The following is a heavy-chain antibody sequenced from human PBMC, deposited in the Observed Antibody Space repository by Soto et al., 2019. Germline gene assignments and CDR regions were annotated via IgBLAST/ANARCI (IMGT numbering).Heavy chain of an antibody. CDR2: ITPSGDYT. V-gene: IGHV3-23*01. Sequence: GGSLRLSCAASGFSFGSYAMSWVRQAPGKGLEWVSSITPSGDYTNYADSVEGRVTISRDNSKNTLYLQMNSLRAEDTTLYYCAKNYLMDDWGKGTTVTISS. J-gene: IGHJ6*03. CDR3: AKNYLMDD. CDR1: GFSFGSYA.